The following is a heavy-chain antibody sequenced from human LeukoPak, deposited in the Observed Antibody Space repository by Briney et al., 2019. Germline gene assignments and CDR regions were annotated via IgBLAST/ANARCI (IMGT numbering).Heavy chain of an antibody. D-gene: IGHD3-3*01. J-gene: IGHJ6*03. CDR2: ISSGGSSK. CDR3: ARDRPSTVFGVADYYYMDV. Sequence: PGGSLRLSCAASGFTFSSYAMHWVRQAPGKGLEWVAVISSGGSSKYYAESVKGRFTISRDNSKSTLYLGMKSLRVEDTAVYSCARDRPSTVFGVADYYYMDVWGKGTTVTVSS. V-gene: IGHV3-30*04. CDR1: GFTFSSYA.